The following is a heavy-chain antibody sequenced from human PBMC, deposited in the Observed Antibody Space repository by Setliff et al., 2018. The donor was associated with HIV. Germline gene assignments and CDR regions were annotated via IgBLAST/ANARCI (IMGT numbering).Heavy chain of an antibody. D-gene: IGHD2-2*01. Sequence: GSLRLSCAASGFTFSSYSMNWVRQAPGKGLEWVSSISSSSSYIYYADSVKGRFTISRDNAKKSLYLQMNSLRAEDTAVYYCARGEPTILVVPAAFFDYWGQGTLVTVSS. CDR2: ISSSSSYI. CDR1: GFTFSSYS. J-gene: IGHJ4*02. V-gene: IGHV3-21*01. CDR3: ARGEPTILVVPAAFFDY.